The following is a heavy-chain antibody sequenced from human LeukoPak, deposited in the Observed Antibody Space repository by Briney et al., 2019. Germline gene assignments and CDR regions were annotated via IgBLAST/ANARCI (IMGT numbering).Heavy chain of an antibody. Sequence: PGGSLRLSCAASGFKFSGSAMYWVRQASGKGLEWVGRIRSKGNHYATAYAASVKGRFTISRDDSQNMAYLQMNSLKIEDTAVYYCTRHTFDSGWNDYWGQGTLVTVSS. V-gene: IGHV3-73*01. J-gene: IGHJ4*02. CDR1: GFKFSGSA. CDR3: TRHTFDSGWNDY. D-gene: IGHD6-19*01. CDR2: IRSKGNHYAT.